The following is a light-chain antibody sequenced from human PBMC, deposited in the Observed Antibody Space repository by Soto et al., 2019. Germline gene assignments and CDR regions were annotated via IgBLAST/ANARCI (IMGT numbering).Light chain of an antibody. CDR2: KAS. CDR3: QQGNSFPFT. J-gene: IGKJ3*01. CDR1: QTISSW. Sequence: DIQMTQSPSTLSGSVGDRVTITCRASQTISSWLAWYQQKPGKAPKLLIYKASTLKSGVPSRFSGSGSGTEFTLTISSLQPEDFATYYCQQGNSFPFTFGPGTKVDIK. V-gene: IGKV1-5*03.